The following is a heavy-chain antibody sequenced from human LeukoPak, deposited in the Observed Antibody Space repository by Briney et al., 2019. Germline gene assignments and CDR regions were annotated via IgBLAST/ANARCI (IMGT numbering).Heavy chain of an antibody. D-gene: IGHD2-2*01. Sequence: SETLSLTCAVHGGSFSGYYWSWIRQPPGKGLEWIGEINHSGSTNYNPSLKSRVTISVDTSKNQFSLKLSSVTAADTAVYYCARARYCSSTSCYGTFDYWGQGTLVTASS. V-gene: IGHV4-34*01. CDR3: ARARYCSSTSCYGTFDY. CDR2: INHSGST. CDR1: GGSFSGYY. J-gene: IGHJ4*02.